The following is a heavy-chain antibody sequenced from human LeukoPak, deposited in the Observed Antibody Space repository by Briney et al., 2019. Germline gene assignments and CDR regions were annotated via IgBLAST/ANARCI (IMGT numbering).Heavy chain of an antibody. Sequence: GASVKVSCKASGYTFTNYYMHWVRQAPGQGLEWMGWIDPNTGDTNYSQNIQGRATMTRDTSINTAYMEFTSLGSDDTAVYYCARHGAGGYAYYYYGMDVWGLGATVTVSS. CDR3: ARHGAGGYAYYYYGMDV. CDR1: GYTFTNYY. V-gene: IGHV1-2*02. CDR2: IDPNTGDT. J-gene: IGHJ6*02. D-gene: IGHD2-2*01.